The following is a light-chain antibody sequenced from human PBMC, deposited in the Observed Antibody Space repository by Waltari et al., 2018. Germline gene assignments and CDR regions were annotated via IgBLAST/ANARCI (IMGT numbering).Light chain of an antibody. CDR2: DVS. Sequence: QSALTQPASVSGSPGQSITISCTGTSSDVGFYNYVSWYQQHPGKAPKLMIYDVSERPSGVSTHFSGSKSGNTASLTISGLQAEDEADYYCNSYAGSSSWVFGGGTKLTVL. CDR3: NSYAGSSSWV. J-gene: IGLJ3*02. V-gene: IGLV2-14*01. CDR1: SSDVGFYNY.